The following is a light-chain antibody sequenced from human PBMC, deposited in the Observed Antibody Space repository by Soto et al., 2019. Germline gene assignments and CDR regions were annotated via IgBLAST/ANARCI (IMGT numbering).Light chain of an antibody. J-gene: IGKJ5*01. V-gene: IGKV3-20*01. CDR2: GAS. CDR3: QQYGSWIT. Sequence: EIVLTQSPGTLSLSPGERATLSCRASQSVSSSYLAWYQQKPGQAPRLLIYGASSTATGIPDRFSGSGSGTDFTLTISRLEPEDFAVYYCQQYGSWITFGQGTRLEIK. CDR1: QSVSSSY.